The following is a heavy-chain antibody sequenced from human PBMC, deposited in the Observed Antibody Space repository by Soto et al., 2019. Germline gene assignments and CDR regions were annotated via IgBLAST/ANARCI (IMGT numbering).Heavy chain of an antibody. CDR1: GGSISSSSYY. Sequence: SETLSLTCTVSGGSISSSSYYWGWIRQPPGKGLEWIGSIYYSGSTYYNPSLKSRVTISVDTSKNQFSLKLSSVTAADTAVYYCARQWIQLWFDYYGLDVWGQGTTVT. CDR2: IYYSGST. V-gene: IGHV4-39*01. CDR3: ARQWIQLWFDYYGLDV. J-gene: IGHJ6*02. D-gene: IGHD5-18*01.